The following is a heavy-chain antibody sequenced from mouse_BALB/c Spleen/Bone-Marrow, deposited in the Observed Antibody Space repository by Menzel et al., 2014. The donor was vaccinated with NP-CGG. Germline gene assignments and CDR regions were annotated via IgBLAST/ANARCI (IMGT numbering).Heavy chain of an antibody. V-gene: IGHV4-1*02. D-gene: IGHD2-3*01. CDR2: INPDSSTM. CDR1: GFDFSGFW. J-gene: IGHJ3*01. CDR3: ARLGYYGGFAY. Sequence: EVQGVESGGGLVQPGGSLKLSCAASGFDFSGFWMGWVRQAPGKGLEWIGEINPDSSTMNYTPSLKDRFIISRDNAKNTLYLQMSKVRSEDTALYYCARLGYYGGFAYWGQGTLVTVSA.